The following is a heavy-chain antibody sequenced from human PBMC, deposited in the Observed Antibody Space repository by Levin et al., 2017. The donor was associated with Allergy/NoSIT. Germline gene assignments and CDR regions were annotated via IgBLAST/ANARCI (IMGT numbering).Heavy chain of an antibody. D-gene: IGHD3-3*01. CDR1: GYTFTSYD. CDR2: MNPNSGNT. V-gene: IGHV1-8*01. CDR3: ARAHFGVAYYYYGMDV. Sequence: VASVKVSCKASGYTFTSYDINWVRQATGQGLEWMGWMNPNSGNTGYAQKFQGRVTMTRNTSISTAYMELSSLRSEDTAVYYCARAHFGVAYYYYGMDVWGQGTTVTVSS. J-gene: IGHJ6*02.